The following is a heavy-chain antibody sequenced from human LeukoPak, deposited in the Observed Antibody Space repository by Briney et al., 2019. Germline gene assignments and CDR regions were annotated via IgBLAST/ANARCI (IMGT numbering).Heavy chain of an antibody. D-gene: IGHD4-17*01. J-gene: IGHJ4*02. Sequence: ASVKVSCKASGVIFSNFAFNWVRQAPGQGLEWMGRIIPILDLAHLTQKFQGRLTITADKSTNTGYMELSSLTAEDTAVYYCATPSRTEDGDYGVCWGQGTLVTVSS. V-gene: IGHV1-69*04. CDR3: ATPSRTEDGDYGVC. CDR2: IIPILDLA. CDR1: GVIFSNFA.